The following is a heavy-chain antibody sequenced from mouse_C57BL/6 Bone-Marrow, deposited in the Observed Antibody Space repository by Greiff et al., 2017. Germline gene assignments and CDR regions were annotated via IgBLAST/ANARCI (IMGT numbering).Heavy chain of an antibody. D-gene: IGHD1-1*01. CDR3: AIKAFYYYGISWYFDD. J-gene: IGHJ1*03. Sequence: QVQLQQSGAELVKPGASVKVSCKASGYTFTSYWMHWVKQRPGQGLEWIGRIHPSDSDTNYNQKFKGKATLTVDKSSSTAYMQRSSLTSEDAAVYYCAIKAFYYYGISWYFDDWGTGTTVTVSS. V-gene: IGHV1-74*01. CDR2: IHPSDSDT. CDR1: GYTFTSYW.